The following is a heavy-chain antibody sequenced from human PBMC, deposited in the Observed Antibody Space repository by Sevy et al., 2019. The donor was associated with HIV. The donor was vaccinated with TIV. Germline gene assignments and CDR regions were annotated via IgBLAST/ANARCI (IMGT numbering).Heavy chain of an antibody. J-gene: IGHJ4*02. Sequence: GESLKISCKGSGYTFISYWIGWVRQMPGKGLEWMGIIFPGDSATRYSPSFQGQVTISADKSITTAYLQWSSLKASDSAMYYCAREIITEKGIYSDYWGQGTLVTVSS. V-gene: IGHV5-51*01. CDR2: IFPGDSAT. CDR1: GYTFISYW. D-gene: IGHD1-20*01. CDR3: AREIITEKGIYSDY.